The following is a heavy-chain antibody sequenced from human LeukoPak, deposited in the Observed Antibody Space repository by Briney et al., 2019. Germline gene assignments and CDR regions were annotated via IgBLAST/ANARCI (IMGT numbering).Heavy chain of an antibody. CDR3: ARRVRITMIVAGPLNYFDY. CDR1: GGSISSSDYY. V-gene: IGHV4-39*01. CDR2: IYYGGST. Sequence: SETLSLTCTVSGGSISSSDYYWGWIRQPPGKGLEWIGSIYYGGSTYYNPSLKSRVTISVDTSMNQFSLKLSFVTTADTAVYYCARRVRITMIVAGPLNYFDYWGQGTLVTVSS. J-gene: IGHJ4*02. D-gene: IGHD3-22*01.